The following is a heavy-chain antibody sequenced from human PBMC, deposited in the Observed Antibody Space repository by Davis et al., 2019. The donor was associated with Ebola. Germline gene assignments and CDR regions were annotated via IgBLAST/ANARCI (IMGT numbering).Heavy chain of an antibody. CDR2: ISFDGTKE. CDR3: ASIYNYYYMDV. J-gene: IGHJ6*03. V-gene: IGHV3-30*14. D-gene: IGHD3-10*01. Sequence: GESLKISCAASGFTFNQFPMHWVRQAPGKGLEWVAVISFDGTKEYYADSVKGRFTISRDNSKNTLFLQMNSLRAEDTAVYFCASIYNYYYMDVWGKGTTVIVSS. CDR1: GFTFNQFP.